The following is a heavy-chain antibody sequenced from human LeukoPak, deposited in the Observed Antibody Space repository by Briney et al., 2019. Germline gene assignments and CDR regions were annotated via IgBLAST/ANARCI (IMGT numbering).Heavy chain of an antibody. J-gene: IGHJ4*02. CDR2: ISYSGST. Sequence: SETLSLTCTVSGGSISSYYWSWIRQPPGKGLEWIGYISYSGSTSYNPSLKSRVSISVDTTKNQCSLKLNSVTAADTAVYFCARHGSGSYDYWGQGTLVTVSS. CDR3: ARHGSGSYDY. D-gene: IGHD6-19*01. V-gene: IGHV4-59*08. CDR1: GGSISSYY.